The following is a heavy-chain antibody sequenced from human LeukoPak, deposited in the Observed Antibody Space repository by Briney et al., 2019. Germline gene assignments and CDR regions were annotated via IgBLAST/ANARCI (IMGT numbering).Heavy chain of an antibody. CDR2: IYHSGST. Sequence: PSETLSLTCAVSGGSISSGGYSWSWIRQPPGKGLEWIGYIYHSGSTYYNPSLKSRVTISVDRSKNQFSLKLSSVTAADTAVYYCARGTPGYDYWGQGTLVTVSS. CDR3: ARGTPGYDY. D-gene: IGHD2-15*01. J-gene: IGHJ4*02. V-gene: IGHV4-30-2*01. CDR1: GGSISSGGYS.